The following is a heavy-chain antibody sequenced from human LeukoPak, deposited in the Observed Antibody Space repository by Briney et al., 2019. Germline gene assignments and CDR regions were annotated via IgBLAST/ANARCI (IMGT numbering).Heavy chain of an antibody. CDR1: GGTFSSYA. V-gene: IGHV1-69*04. Sequence: ASVKVSCKASGGTFSSYAISWVRQAPGQGLEWMGRIIPILGIANYAQKFQGRVTITADKSSSTAYMELSSLRSEDTAGYYCARDRGVTRTHDYWGQGTLVTGSP. J-gene: IGHJ4*02. D-gene: IGHD2-21*02. CDR3: ARDRGVTRTHDY. CDR2: IIPILGIA.